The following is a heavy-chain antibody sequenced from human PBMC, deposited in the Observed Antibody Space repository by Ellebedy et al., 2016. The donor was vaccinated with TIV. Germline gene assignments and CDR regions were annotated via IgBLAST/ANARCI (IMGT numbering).Heavy chain of an antibody. CDR2: INHSGST. Sequence: SETLSLXXAVYGGSFSGYYWSWIRQPPGKGLEWIREINHSGSTNYNPSLKSRVTISVDTSKNQFFLKLSSVTAADTAVYYCARKGSVTTFVFAYWGQGTLVTVSS. D-gene: IGHD4-17*01. V-gene: IGHV4-34*01. CDR3: ARKGSVTTFVFAY. J-gene: IGHJ4*02. CDR1: GGSFSGYY.